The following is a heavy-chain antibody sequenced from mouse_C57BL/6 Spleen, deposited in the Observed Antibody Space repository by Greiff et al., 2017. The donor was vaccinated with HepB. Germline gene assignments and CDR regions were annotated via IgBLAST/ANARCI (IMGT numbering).Heavy chain of an antibody. J-gene: IGHJ1*03. CDR2: IWWDDDK. Sequence: QVTLKVSGPGILQPSQTLSLTCSFSGFSLSTFGMGVGWIRQPSGKGLEWLAHIWWDDDKYYNPALKSRLTISKDTSKNQVLLKIANVDTADTATYYCARKDYDYDGTYWYFDVWGTGTTVTVSS. D-gene: IGHD2-4*01. CDR1: GFSLSTFGMG. CDR3: ARKDYDYDGTYWYFDV. V-gene: IGHV8-8*01.